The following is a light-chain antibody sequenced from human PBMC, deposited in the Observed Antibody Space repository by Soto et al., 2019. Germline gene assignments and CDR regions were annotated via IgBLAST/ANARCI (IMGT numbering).Light chain of an antibody. J-gene: IGKJ5*01. CDR1: RSFRGL. V-gene: IGKV3-11*01. CDR2: DAY. Sequence: IGVTNSPASVSLSPGERSTHSVLASRSFRGLLAWYQQKPVLAPSLLIYDAYNRATGIPPRFSGSGSGTDFPLTISSLEPEDSAVYYCQQRHVWPITFGQGTRLDIK. CDR3: QQRHVWPIT.